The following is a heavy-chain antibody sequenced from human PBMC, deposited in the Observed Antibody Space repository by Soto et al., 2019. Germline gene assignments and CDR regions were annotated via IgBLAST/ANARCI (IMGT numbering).Heavy chain of an antibody. J-gene: IGHJ4*02. V-gene: IGHV1-69*13. CDR1: GGTFSTHI. CDR2: IIPLFATA. D-gene: IGHD3-22*01. CDR3: ARSDSSGFYLPF. Sequence: SVKVSCKASGGTFSTHIINWVRQAPGQGLEWMGGIIPLFATASYAQKFRDRVSITADGSTYTAYMELSNLRSEDTAVYFCARSDSSGFYLPFWGQGTLVTVSS.